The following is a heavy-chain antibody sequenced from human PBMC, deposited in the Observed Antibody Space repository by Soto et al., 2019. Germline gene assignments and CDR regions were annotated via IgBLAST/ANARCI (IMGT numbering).Heavy chain of an antibody. D-gene: IGHD3-10*01. J-gene: IGHJ6*02. Sequence: ASVKVSCKASGYTFTGYYMHWVRQAPGQGLEWMGWINPNSGGTNYAQKFQGWVTMTRDTSISTAYMELSRLRSDDTAVYYCARERGGVLLWFGEPNYYYGMDVWGQGTTVTVSS. V-gene: IGHV1-2*04. CDR1: GYTFTGYY. CDR3: ARERGGVLLWFGEPNYYYGMDV. CDR2: INPNSGGT.